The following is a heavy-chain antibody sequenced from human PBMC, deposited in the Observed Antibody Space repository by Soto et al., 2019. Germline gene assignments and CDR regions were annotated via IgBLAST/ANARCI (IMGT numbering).Heavy chain of an antibody. V-gene: IGHV3-33*01. CDR3: ARDLKPGSLEWLFDY. CDR2: IWYDGSNK. CDR1: GFTFSSYG. Sequence: QVQLVESGGGVVQPGRSLRLSCAASGFTFSSYGMHWVRQAPGKGLEWVAVIWYDGSNKYYADSVKGRFTISRDNSKNTLYLQMNSLRAEDTAVYYCARDLKPGSLEWLFDYWGQGTLVTVSS. D-gene: IGHD3-3*01. J-gene: IGHJ4*02.